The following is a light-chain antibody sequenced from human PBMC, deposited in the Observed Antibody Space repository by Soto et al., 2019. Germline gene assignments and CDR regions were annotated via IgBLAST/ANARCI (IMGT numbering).Light chain of an antibody. CDR3: CSYAGSSTPYV. J-gene: IGLJ1*01. Sequence: QSALTQPRSVSGSPGQSVTISFTGTSNDVGRFDYVSWYQQHPGKAPKVIIYDVNERPSGVPNRFSGSKSGNTASLTISGLQADDEADYYCCSYAGSSTPYVFGTGTKVTVL. CDR2: DVN. V-gene: IGLV2-11*01. CDR1: SNDVGRFDY.